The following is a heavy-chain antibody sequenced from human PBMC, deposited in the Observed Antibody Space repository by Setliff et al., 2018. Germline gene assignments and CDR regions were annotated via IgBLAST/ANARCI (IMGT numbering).Heavy chain of an antibody. V-gene: IGHV1-69*05. CDR1: GGFSTHA. J-gene: IGHJ4*01. CDR2: IIPILGTT. D-gene: IGHD6-19*01. CDR3: ASALIRRVAVAGKSQFDY. Sequence: ASVKVSCKASGGFSTHAISWVRQVPGQGLEWMGGIIPILGTTDYAQNFQGRVTITTDESTSSAYLEMGNLRSEDTAVYYCASALIRRVAVAGKSQFDYWGQGTLVTVSS.